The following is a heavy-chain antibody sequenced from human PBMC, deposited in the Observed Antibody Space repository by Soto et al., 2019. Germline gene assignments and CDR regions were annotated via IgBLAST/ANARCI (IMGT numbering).Heavy chain of an antibody. CDR3: AGLRGSGSYYPTNFDY. CDR2: IYYSGST. V-gene: IGHV4-39*01. D-gene: IGHD3-10*01. Sequence: PSETLSLTCTVSGGSISSSSYYWGWIRQPPGKGLEWIGSIYYSGSTYYNPSFKSRVTISVDTSKNQFSLKLSSVTAADTAVYYCAGLRGSGSYYPTNFDYWGQGTLVTVSS. CDR1: GGSISSSSYY. J-gene: IGHJ4*02.